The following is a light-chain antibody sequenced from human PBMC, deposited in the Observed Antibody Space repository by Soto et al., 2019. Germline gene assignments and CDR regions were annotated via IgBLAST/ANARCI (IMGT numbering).Light chain of an antibody. CDR3: QQYGSSPPIT. Sequence: EIVLTQSPDTLSLSPGERATLSCRASQSLSSSYIAWYQHKLGQAPRLLIYGASHRATGIPDRFSGSGSGKDFTLAISRVEPGDFAVYYCQQYGSSPPITFGQGTRLDIK. CDR2: GAS. J-gene: IGKJ5*01. CDR1: QSLSSSY. V-gene: IGKV3-20*01.